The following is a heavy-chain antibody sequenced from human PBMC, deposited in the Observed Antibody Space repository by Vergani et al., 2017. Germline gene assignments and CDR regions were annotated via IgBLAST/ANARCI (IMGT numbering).Heavy chain of an antibody. CDR2: IYHSGST. CDR1: GYSFTSYW. Sequence: EVQLVPSGAEVKKPGESLKISCKGSGYSFTSYWIGWVRQMPGKGLEWMGIIYHSGSTYYNPSLKSRVTISVDRSKNQFSLKLSSVTAADTAVYYCARGEYGYYLDYWGQGTLVTVSS. V-gene: IGHV5-51*03. J-gene: IGHJ4*02. CDR3: ARGEYGYYLDY. D-gene: IGHD3-3*01.